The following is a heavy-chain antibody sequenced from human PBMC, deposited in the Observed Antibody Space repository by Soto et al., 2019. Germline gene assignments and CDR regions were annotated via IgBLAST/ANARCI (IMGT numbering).Heavy chain of an antibody. Sequence: QVQLVQSGAEVKKPGSSVKVSCKASGGTFSSYAISWVRQAPGQGLEWMGGIIPIFGTANYAQKFQGRVTITADESTSTADMELSSLRSEDTAVYYCARQKRLFGVAVGTPAYYYYYGMDVWGQGTTVTVSS. CDR2: IIPIFGTA. V-gene: IGHV1-69*01. CDR3: ARQKRLFGVAVGTPAYYYYYGMDV. CDR1: GGTFSSYA. D-gene: IGHD3-3*01. J-gene: IGHJ6*02.